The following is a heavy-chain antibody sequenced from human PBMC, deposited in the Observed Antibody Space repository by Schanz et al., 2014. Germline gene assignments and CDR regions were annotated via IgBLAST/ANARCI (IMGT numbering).Heavy chain of an antibody. D-gene: IGHD3-16*01. CDR3: ATIGVNDYWRFGLDL. CDR1: GYTFTGHH. Sequence: QVQLVQSGAEVKKPGVSVKVSCKASGYTFTGHHMHWVRQAPGQGLEWMGRIIPIVDITNYAQKFLGRVTITADKSTSTAYMELKSLRSADTAVYYCATIGVNDYWRFGLDLWGQGTTVTVSS. J-gene: IGHJ6*02. CDR2: IIPIVDIT. V-gene: IGHV1-69*09.